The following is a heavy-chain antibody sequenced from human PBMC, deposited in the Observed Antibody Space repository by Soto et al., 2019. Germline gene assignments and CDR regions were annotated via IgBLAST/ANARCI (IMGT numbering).Heavy chain of an antibody. V-gene: IGHV4-39*01. D-gene: IGHD4-17*01. Sequence: SETLPLTCTVSGGSVTNSSYYWGWILHSPGKGLEWIGSVYSRGRSYSKSSVKSRVTISVDTSKNQFSLNFNSVTASDTALYYCVSQRTTVLTQAYFDYWGPGALVTV. CDR1: GGSVTNSSYY. CDR3: VSQRTTVLTQAYFDY. J-gene: IGHJ4*02. CDR2: VYSRGRS.